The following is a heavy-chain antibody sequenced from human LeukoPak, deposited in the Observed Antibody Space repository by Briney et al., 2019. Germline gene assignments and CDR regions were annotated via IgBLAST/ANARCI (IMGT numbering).Heavy chain of an antibody. Sequence: PGGSLRLSCAASGFTFDDYAMHWVRQAPGKGLEWVSLISGDGGSTYYADSVKGRFTISRDNSKNSLYLQKNSLRTEDTALYYCAKDREPGIAAAGEFDYWGQGTLVTVSS. D-gene: IGHD6-13*01. J-gene: IGHJ4*02. CDR3: AKDREPGIAAAGEFDY. V-gene: IGHV3-43*02. CDR2: ISGDGGST. CDR1: GFTFDDYA.